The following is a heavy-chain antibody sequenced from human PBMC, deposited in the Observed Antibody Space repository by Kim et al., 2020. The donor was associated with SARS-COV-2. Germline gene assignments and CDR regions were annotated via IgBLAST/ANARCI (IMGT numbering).Heavy chain of an antibody. CDR3: ARKQIWGYSSSWYDVFDY. V-gene: IGHV4-34*01. CDR2: INHSGST. J-gene: IGHJ4*02. D-gene: IGHD6-13*01. CDR1: GGSFSGYY. Sequence: SETLSLTCAVYGGSFSGYYWSWIRQPPGKGLEWIGEINHSGSTNYNPSLKSRVTISVDTSKNQFSLKLSSVTAADTAVYYCARKQIWGYSSSWYDVFDYWGQGTLGTVSS.